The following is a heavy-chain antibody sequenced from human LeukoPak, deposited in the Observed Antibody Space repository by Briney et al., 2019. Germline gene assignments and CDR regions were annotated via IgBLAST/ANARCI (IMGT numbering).Heavy chain of an antibody. CDR3: ARQTCDLKDVVLMVYRIWWFDS. V-gene: IGHV4-39*01. CDR1: GGSISSRSYY. J-gene: IGHJ5*01. Sequence: PSETLSLTCAVSGGSISSRSYYWGWSRQPPGRVLEWIGSIFYSGDTYYNPSLKSRVTISVDTSKNQFSLKLSSVTAADTAVYYCARQTCDLKDVVLMVYRIWWFDSWGQGTLVTVSS. CDR2: IFYSGDT. D-gene: IGHD2-8*01.